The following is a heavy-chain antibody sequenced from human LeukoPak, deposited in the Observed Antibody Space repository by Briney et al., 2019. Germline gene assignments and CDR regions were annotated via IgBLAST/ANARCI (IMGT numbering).Heavy chain of an antibody. CDR2: INPNSGGT. Sequence: ASVKVSCKASGYTFTGYYMHWVRQAPGRGLEWMGWINPNSGGTNYAQKFQGRVTMTRDTSISTAYMELSRLRSDDTAVYYCARVAPRESGYSYQGFDYWGQGTLVTVSS. V-gene: IGHV1-2*02. CDR1: GYTFTGYY. CDR3: ARVAPRESGYSYQGFDY. J-gene: IGHJ4*02. D-gene: IGHD5-18*01.